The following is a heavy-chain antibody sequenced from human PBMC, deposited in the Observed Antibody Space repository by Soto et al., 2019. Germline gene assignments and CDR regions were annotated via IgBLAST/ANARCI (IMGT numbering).Heavy chain of an antibody. V-gene: IGHV3-11*06. CDR2: ISSSSSYT. J-gene: IGHJ6*02. CDR1: GFTFSDYY. CDR3: ARRYYGSGRAFEYYYYGMDV. D-gene: IGHD3-10*01. Sequence: GGSLRLSCAASGFTFSDYYMSWIRQAPGKGLEWVSYISSSSSYTNYADSVKGRFTISRDNAKNSLYLQMNSLRAEDTAVYYCARRYYGSGRAFEYYYYGMDVWGQGTTVTVS.